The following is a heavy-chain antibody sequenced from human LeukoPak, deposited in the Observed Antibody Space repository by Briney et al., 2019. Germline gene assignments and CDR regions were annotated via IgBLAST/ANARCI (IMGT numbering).Heavy chain of an antibody. CDR1: GGSINTPNYY. J-gene: IGHJ4*02. V-gene: IGHV4-39*07. D-gene: IGHD6-13*01. CDR2: IYYSGTT. Sequence: SETLSLTCTVSGGSINTPNYYWGWIRQTPGKGLEWIGSIYYSGTTYYNPSLKSRVTISVDTSKNQVSLKLNSVTAADTAVYYCARQLLQQRAFDYWGQGTLVTVSS. CDR3: ARQLLQQRAFDY.